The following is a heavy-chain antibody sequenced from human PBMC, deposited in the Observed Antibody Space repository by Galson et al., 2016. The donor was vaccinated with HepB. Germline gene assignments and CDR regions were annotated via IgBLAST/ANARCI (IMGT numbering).Heavy chain of an antibody. D-gene: IGHD3-22*01. CDR2: ISWNSGSI. Sequence: SLRLSCAASGFKLSHYAMHWVRQGPDKGLEWVAGISWNSGSIGYADSVKGRFTISRDNAKNSLYLQMNSLRAEDTALYYCAKDSGAYYYDSSGHRRNTFDIWGQGTVVTVSS. J-gene: IGHJ3*02. CDR1: GFKLSHYA. CDR3: AKDSGAYYYDSSGHRRNTFDI. V-gene: IGHV3-9*01.